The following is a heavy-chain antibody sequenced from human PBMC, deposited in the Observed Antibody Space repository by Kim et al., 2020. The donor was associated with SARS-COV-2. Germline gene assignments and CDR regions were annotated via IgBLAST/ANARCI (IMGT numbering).Heavy chain of an antibody. J-gene: IGHJ4*02. D-gene: IGHD1-26*01. V-gene: IGHV4-34*01. CDR1: GGSFSGYY. CDR2: INHSGST. Sequence: SETLSLTCAVYGGSFSGYYWSWIRQPPGKGLEWIGEINHSGSTNYNPSLKSRVTISVDTSKNQFSLKLSSVTAADTAVYYCARGRRRSGSHDYWGQGTLV. CDR3: ARGRRRSGSHDY.